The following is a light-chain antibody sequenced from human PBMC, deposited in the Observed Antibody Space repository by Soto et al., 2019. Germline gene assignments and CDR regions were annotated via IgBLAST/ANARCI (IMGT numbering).Light chain of an antibody. J-gene: IGKJ2*01. CDR3: QQYAGSLYT. Sequence: EIVLTQSPGTLSLSPGEGATLSYRASQSINIKLAWYQKKSGQAPRLLIYDASTRAYGIPDRFSGSGSGTDFSLTISRLEPEDFAVYYCQQYAGSLYTFAQGTKLDIK. CDR2: DAS. V-gene: IGKV3-20*01. CDR1: QSINIK.